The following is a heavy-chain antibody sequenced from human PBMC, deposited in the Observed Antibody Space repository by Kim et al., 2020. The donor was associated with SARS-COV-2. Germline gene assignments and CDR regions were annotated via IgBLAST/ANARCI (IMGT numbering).Heavy chain of an antibody. CDR2: ISGSGVST. CDR3: AKDWDTYYYDSSCQPDY. Sequence: GGSLRLSCAASGFTFSSYAMSWVRQAPGKGLEWVSAISGSGVSTYYADSVKGRFTISRDNSKNTLYLLMNSLRAEDTAVYSCAKDWDTYYYDSSCQPDYWGPRTLVTVS. J-gene: IGHJ4*01. CDR1: GFTFSSYA. D-gene: IGHD3-22*01. V-gene: IGHV3-23*01.